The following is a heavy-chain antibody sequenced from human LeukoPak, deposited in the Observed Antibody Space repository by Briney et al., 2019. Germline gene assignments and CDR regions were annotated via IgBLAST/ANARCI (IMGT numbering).Heavy chain of an antibody. D-gene: IGHD3-10*01. Sequence: SETLSLTCTLSAPFFSSYYRSWVRQPPGKGLEWIGYINYSGSTNYNPSLKSRVTISVDTSKNQFSLKLSSVIAADRAVFYCAGERWFGPRHPLYYYYHLDVWGKGTTVTVSS. J-gene: IGHJ6*03. V-gene: IGHV4-59*01. CDR2: INYSGST. CDR3: AGERWFGPRHPLYYYYHLDV. CDR1: APFFSSYY.